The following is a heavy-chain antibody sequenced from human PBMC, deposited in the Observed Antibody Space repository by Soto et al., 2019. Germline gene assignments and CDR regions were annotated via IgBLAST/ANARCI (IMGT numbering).Heavy chain of an antibody. Sequence: ASVKVSCKASGDTFTTYYINWVRQATGHGLEWMGWINPNSGNIGYAQRFQGRVTMTRDTAIRTAYMEVSSLRSDDTAVYYCARGRASGSYYLLDYWGQGTLVTVSS. J-gene: IGHJ4*02. CDR2: INPNSGNI. D-gene: IGHD3-10*01. V-gene: IGHV1-8*01. CDR1: GDTFTTYY. CDR3: ARGRASGSYYLLDY.